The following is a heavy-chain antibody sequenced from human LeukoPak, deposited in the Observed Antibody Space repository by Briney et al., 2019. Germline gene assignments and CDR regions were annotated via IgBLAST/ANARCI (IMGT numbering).Heavy chain of an antibody. D-gene: IGHD2-2*01. J-gene: IGHJ6*02. Sequence: SETLSLTCTVSGGSISSGGYYWSWIRQQPGKGLEWIGYIYYSGSTYYNPSLKSRVTISVDTSKNQFSLKLSSVTAADTAVYYCARYCSSTSPQYTYYYYYGMDVWGQGTTVTVSS. V-gene: IGHV4-31*03. CDR1: GGSISSGGYY. CDR2: IYYSGST. CDR3: ARYCSSTSPQYTYYYYYGMDV.